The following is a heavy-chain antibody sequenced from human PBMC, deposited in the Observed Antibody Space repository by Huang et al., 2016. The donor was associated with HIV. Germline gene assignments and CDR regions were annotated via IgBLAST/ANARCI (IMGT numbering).Heavy chain of an antibody. Sequence: QVQLQQWGAGLLKPSETLSLTCAVYGGSFSAYDWSCIRQPPGKGLEWMGEIKQSGSTNYNPSLKSRVTISVDTSKNQFSLKLTSVTAADTAVYYCASKPTYDSSGYSAVDFWGQGTRVTVSS. CDR3: ASKPTYDSSGYSAVDF. CDR2: IKQSGST. CDR1: GGSFSAYD. D-gene: IGHD3-22*01. V-gene: IGHV4-34*01. J-gene: IGHJ4*02.